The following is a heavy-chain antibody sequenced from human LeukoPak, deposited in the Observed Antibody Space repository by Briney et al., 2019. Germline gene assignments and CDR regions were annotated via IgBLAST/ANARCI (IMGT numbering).Heavy chain of an antibody. Sequence: GGSLRLSCDASGFSISDYYMSWIRQSPGKGLEWISYITSGGASTNYADSVKGRFTISRDKAKNSVALPLNSLRAEDTAVYYCTRQRRGTYYAFDSWGQGTLVTVSS. J-gene: IGHJ4*02. CDR2: ITSGGAST. D-gene: IGHD3-16*01. CDR1: GFSISDYY. CDR3: TRQRRGTYYAFDS. V-gene: IGHV3-11*01.